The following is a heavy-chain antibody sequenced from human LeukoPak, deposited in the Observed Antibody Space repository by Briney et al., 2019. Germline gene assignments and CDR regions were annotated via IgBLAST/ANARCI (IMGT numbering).Heavy chain of an antibody. V-gene: IGHV1-46*01. J-gene: IGHJ4*02. CDR2: INPGIGTT. CDR1: GYTFTNYY. CDR3: AKVVGASNGYFDY. D-gene: IGHD1-26*01. Sequence: ASVKVSCKASGYTFTNYYIHWVRQAPGQGLEWMGIINPGIGTTSYAQKFQGRVTMTRDTSTSTVYMELSSLTSEDTAVYYCAKVVGASNGYFDYWGQGTLVTVSS.